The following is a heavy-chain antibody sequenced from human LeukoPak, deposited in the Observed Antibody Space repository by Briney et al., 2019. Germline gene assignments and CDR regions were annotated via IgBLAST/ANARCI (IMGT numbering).Heavy chain of an antibody. D-gene: IGHD6-19*01. J-gene: IGHJ4*02. CDR3: AKMVGGDSSGWFDY. V-gene: IGHV3-30*18. CDR2: ISYDGSKK. CDR1: GFTFSSYG. Sequence: GGSLRLSCAASGFTFSSYGMHWVRPAPGKGLGWVAVISYDGSKKYYADSVKGRFTISRDNSKNTLYLQMNSLRAEDTAVYYCAKMVGGDSSGWFDYWGQGTLVTVSS.